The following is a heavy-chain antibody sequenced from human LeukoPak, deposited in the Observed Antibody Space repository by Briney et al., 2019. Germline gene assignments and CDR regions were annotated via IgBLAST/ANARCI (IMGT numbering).Heavy chain of an antibody. CDR1: GFTFSSYS. CDR3: APKMYYYDSSAYYPFDY. CDR2: ISSSSSTI. Sequence: GGSLRLSCTASGFTFSSYSMNWVRQTPGKGLEWVSYISSSSSTIRYADSVKGRFTISRDNAKNSLYLEMNSLRAEDTAVYYCAPKMYYYDSSAYYPFDYWGQGTLVTVSS. V-gene: IGHV3-48*01. J-gene: IGHJ4*02. D-gene: IGHD3-22*01.